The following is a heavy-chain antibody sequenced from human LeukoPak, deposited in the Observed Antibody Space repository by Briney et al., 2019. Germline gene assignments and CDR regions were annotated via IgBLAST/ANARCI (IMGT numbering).Heavy chain of an antibody. D-gene: IGHD3-3*01. V-gene: IGHV3-30-3*01. Sequence: PGGSLRLSCAASGFTFSSYAMHWVRQAPGKGLEWVAVISYDGSNKYYADSVKGRFTISRDNSKNTLYLQMNSLRAEDTAVYYCAKDFKYYDFWSGQDYWGQGTLVTVSS. CDR2: ISYDGSNK. CDR3: AKDFKYYDFWSGQDY. J-gene: IGHJ4*02. CDR1: GFTFSSYA.